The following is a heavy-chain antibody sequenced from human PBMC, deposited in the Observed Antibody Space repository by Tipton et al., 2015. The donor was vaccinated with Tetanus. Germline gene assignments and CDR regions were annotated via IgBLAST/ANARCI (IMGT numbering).Heavy chain of an antibody. CDR1: GFTFKSYT. V-gene: IGHV3-23*01. D-gene: IGHD1-14*01. Sequence: EASGFTFKSYTMNWVRQAPGNGLEWVAAISGSRLTPYYADSVKGRFTISRDNSKNTLSLQLNSLRADDTAIYYCAKEALGVLNLWGKGATVIVSS. CDR2: ISGSRLTP. J-gene: IGHJ6*04. CDR3: AKEALGVLNL.